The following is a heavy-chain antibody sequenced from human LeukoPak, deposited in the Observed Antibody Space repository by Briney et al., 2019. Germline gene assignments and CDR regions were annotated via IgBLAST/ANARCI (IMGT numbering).Heavy chain of an antibody. D-gene: IGHD4-11*01. CDR1: GFTFDDYA. CDR2: ISGSGGST. CDR3: AKDGYSTVTVYFDY. Sequence: GGSLRLSCAASGFTFDDYAMSWVRQAPEKGLEWVSAISGSGGSTYYADSVKGRFTISRDNSKNTLYLQMNSLRAEDTAVYYCAKDGYSTVTVYFDYWGQGTLVTVSS. V-gene: IGHV3-23*01. J-gene: IGHJ4*02.